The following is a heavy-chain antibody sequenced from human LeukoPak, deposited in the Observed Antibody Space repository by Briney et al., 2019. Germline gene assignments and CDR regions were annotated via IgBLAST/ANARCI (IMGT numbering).Heavy chain of an antibody. D-gene: IGHD2-21*02. CDR3: ARDCGGDCYPNQYYFDY. V-gene: IGHV3-30-3*01. CDR1: GFTFSSYA. Sequence: GGSLRFSCAASGFTFSSYAMHWVRQAPGKGLEWVAVISYDGSNEYYADSVKGRFTISRDNSKNTLYLQMNSLRAEDTAVYYCARDCGGDCYPNQYYFDYWGQGTLVTVSS. CDR2: ISYDGSNE. J-gene: IGHJ4*02.